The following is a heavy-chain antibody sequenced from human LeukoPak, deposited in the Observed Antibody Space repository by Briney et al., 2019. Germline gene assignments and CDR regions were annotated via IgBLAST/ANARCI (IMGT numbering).Heavy chain of an antibody. CDR2: ISSNGGYI. Sequence: PGGSLRLSCAGSGFSFSTYALHWVRQAPGKGLEYVSGISSNGGYIYYSNSVKGRFTISRDNSKNTVYLQMGSLRAEDMAVYYCARGRKSGTYKYYFDYWGQGTLVTVSS. D-gene: IGHD1-26*01. J-gene: IGHJ4*02. CDR3: ARGRKSGTYKYYFDY. V-gene: IGHV3-64*01. CDR1: GFSFSTYA.